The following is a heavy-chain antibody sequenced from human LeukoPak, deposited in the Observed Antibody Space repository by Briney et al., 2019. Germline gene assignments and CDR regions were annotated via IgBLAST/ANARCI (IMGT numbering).Heavy chain of an antibody. J-gene: IGHJ4*02. D-gene: IGHD3-22*01. CDR2: IYTSGST. Sequence: SETLSLTCTVSGGSISSYYWSWIRQPPGKGLQRMGYIYTSGSTNYNPSLKSRVTISVDTSKNQFSLKLSSVTAADTAVYYCARQENYYDSSGFHFDFWGQGTLVTVSS. CDR3: ARQENYYDSSGFHFDF. V-gene: IGHV4-4*09. CDR1: GGSISSYY.